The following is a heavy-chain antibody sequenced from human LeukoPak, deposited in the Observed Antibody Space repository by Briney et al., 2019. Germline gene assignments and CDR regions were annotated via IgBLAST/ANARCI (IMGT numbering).Heavy chain of an antibody. CDR1: GFTLSSYG. Sequence: GGSLRLSCAASGFTLSSYGMHWVRQAPGKGLEWVAFVRYDGSNKYYADSVKGRFTISRDNSKNTLYLQMNTLRAEDTAVYYCAKLGSIVAADAFFDYWGQGTLVTVSS. J-gene: IGHJ4*02. CDR2: VRYDGSNK. V-gene: IGHV3-30*02. D-gene: IGHD6-13*01. CDR3: AKLGSIVAADAFFDY.